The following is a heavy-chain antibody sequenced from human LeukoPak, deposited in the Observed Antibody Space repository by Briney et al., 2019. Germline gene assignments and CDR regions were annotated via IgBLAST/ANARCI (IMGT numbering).Heavy chain of an antibody. Sequence: GGSLRLSCAASGFTFSSSWMSWVRQAPGKGLEWVANIKQDGSEKYYVDSAKGRFTISRDNAKNSLYLQMNSLRAEDTAVYYCARDLRYCSSTSCYIDYWGQGTLVTVSS. J-gene: IGHJ4*02. D-gene: IGHD2-2*02. CDR2: IKQDGSEK. CDR1: GFTFSSSW. CDR3: ARDLRYCSSTSCYIDY. V-gene: IGHV3-7*01.